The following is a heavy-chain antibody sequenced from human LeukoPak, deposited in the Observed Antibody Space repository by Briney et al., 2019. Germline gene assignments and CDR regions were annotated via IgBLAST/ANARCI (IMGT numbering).Heavy chain of an antibody. V-gene: IGHV4-34*01. CDR2: INHSGST. Sequence: TPSETLSLTCAVYGGSFSGYYWSWLRQPPGKGLEWIGEINHSGSTNYNPSLKSRVTISVDTSKKQFSLKLSSVTAADTAVYYCARLDCSSTSCFLHYWGQGTLVTVSS. CDR1: GGSFSGYY. J-gene: IGHJ4*02. CDR3: ARLDCSSTSCFLHY. D-gene: IGHD2-2*01.